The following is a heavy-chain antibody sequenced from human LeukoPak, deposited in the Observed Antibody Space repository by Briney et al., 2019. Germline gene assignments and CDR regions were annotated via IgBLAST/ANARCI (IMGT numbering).Heavy chain of an antibody. CDR3: AKQRYGGEDY. J-gene: IGHJ4*02. CDR1: GFTFRNYW. V-gene: IGHV3-7*01. Sequence: GGSLRLSCAVSGFTFRNYWMSWVRQAPGRGLEWVANIKQDGSEKYYADSVKGRFTTSRDNTKNSLYLQMNSLRAEDTAVYYCAKQRYGGEDYWGQGTLVTVSS. CDR2: IKQDGSEK. D-gene: IGHD3-16*01.